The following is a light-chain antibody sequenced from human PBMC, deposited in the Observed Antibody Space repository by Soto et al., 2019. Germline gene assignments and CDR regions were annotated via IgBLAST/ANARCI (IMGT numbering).Light chain of an antibody. CDR1: SSDVGGYNY. J-gene: IGLJ2*01. CDR3: SSYAGGGVV. Sequence: QSALTQPASVSGSPGQSITISCTGTSSDVGGYNYVSWYQQHPGKDPKLMIYEVSNRPSGVSNRFSGSKSGNTASLTISGLQAEDEADYYCSSYAGGGVVFGGGTKLTVL. V-gene: IGLV2-14*01. CDR2: EVS.